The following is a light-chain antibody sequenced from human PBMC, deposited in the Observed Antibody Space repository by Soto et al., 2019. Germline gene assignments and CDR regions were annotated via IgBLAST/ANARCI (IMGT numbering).Light chain of an antibody. Sequence: QSVLTQPPSASGSPGQSVTISCTGTSNDVGDYDYVSWYQQHPGKAPKVLISEVSNRPSGVSNRFSGSKSGNTASLTISGLQAGDEADYYCNSYATGNTRVFGTGTKV. V-gene: IGLV2-8*01. CDR3: NSYATGNTRV. J-gene: IGLJ1*01. CDR2: EVS. CDR1: SNDVGDYDY.